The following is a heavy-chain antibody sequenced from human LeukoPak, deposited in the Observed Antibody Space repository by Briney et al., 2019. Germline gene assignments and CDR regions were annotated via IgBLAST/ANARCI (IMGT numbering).Heavy chain of an antibody. D-gene: IGHD2-2*01. Sequence: PSETLSLTCTVSGGSISSSSYYWGWIRQPPGKGLEWIGSIYYSGSTYYNPSLKSRVTISVDTSKNQFSLKLSSVTAADTAVYYCARAREDIVVVPAARFNYYYYMDAWGKGTTVTVSS. J-gene: IGHJ6*03. CDR3: ARAREDIVVVPAARFNYYYYMDA. V-gene: IGHV4-39*07. CDR2: IYYSGST. CDR1: GGSISSSSYY.